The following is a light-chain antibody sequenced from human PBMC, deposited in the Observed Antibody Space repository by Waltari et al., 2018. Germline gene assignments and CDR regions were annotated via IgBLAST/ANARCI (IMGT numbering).Light chain of an antibody. CDR3: ATWDDSLNGQL. CDR2: SND. Sequence: QSVLTQPPSASGTPGQRVTISCSGSRSNLGSNPVNWYQQLPGAAPKLLLYSNDQRPSGAPDRFSRCKSGTSAALGISGLQSEDEADYDCATWDDSLNGQLFGGGTKLTVL. J-gene: IGLJ2*01. V-gene: IGLV1-44*01. CDR1: RSNLGSNP.